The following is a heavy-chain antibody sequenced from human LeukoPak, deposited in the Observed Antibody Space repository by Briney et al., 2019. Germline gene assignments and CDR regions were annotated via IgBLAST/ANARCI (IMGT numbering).Heavy chain of an antibody. CDR2: ISSSSSTI. V-gene: IGHV3-48*01. Sequence: PGGSLRLSCAASGFTFSSYSMNWVRQAPGKGQEWVSYISSSSSTIYYADSVKGRFTISRDNAKNSLYLQMNSLRAEDTAVYYCAREKSTFDFDYWGQGTLVTVSS. CDR3: AREKSTFDFDY. CDR1: GFTFSSYS. D-gene: IGHD1-1*01. J-gene: IGHJ4*02.